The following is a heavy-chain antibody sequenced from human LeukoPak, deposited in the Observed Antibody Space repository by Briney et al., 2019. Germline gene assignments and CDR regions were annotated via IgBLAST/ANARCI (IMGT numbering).Heavy chain of an antibody. D-gene: IGHD5-18*01. V-gene: IGHV1-18*01. CDR1: GYTFTSYG. CDR2: ISAYNGNT. CDR3: AREGYSYGYEVAFDI. Sequence: ASVKVSCKASGYTFTSYGISWVRQAPGQGLEWMGWISAYNGNTNYAQKFQGRVTITADKSTSTAYMELSSLRSEDTAVYYCAREGYSYGYEVAFDIWGQGTMVTVSS. J-gene: IGHJ3*02.